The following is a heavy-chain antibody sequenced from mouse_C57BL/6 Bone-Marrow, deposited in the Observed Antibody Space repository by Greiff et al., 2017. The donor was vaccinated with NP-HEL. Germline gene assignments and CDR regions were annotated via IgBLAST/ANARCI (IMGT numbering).Heavy chain of an antibody. D-gene: IGHD1-1*01. J-gene: IGHJ2*01. Sequence: EVMLVESGGGLVKPGGSLKLSCAASGFTFSSYAMSWVRQTPEKRLEWVATISDGGSYTYYPDNVKGRFTISRDNAKNNLYLQMSHLKSEDTAMYYCARGPIYYYGSSPVDYWGQGTTLTVSS. CDR1: GFTFSSYA. V-gene: IGHV5-4*03. CDR3: ARGPIYYYGSSPVDY. CDR2: ISDGGSYT.